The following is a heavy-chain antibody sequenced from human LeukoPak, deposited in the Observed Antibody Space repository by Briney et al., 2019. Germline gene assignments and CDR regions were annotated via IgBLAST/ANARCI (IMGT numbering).Heavy chain of an antibody. J-gene: IGHJ4*02. V-gene: IGHV4-59*01. Sequence: SETLSLTCTVSGDSIGTYYWSWIRRPPGKGLEWIGHVYYAGITDYNPSLQSRVTISVDPSRNQLSLKLNSVTAADTAAYYCARQGYKSGWYPTFDFWGPGTQVIVSS. CDR1: GDSIGTYY. D-gene: IGHD6-19*01. CDR3: ARQGYKSGWYPTFDF. CDR2: VYYAGIT.